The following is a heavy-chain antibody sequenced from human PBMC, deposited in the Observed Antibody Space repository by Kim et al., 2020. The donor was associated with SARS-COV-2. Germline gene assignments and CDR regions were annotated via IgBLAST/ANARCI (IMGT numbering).Heavy chain of an antibody. J-gene: IGHJ4*02. CDR2: IWYDGSNK. Sequence: GGSLRLSCAASGFTFSSYGMHWVRQAPGKGLEWVAVIWYDGSNKYYADSVKGRFTISRDNSKNTLYLQMNSLRAEDSAVYYCAKEYDCGGDCYHQFDYWGQGTLVTVSS. V-gene: IGHV3-33*06. CDR3: AKEYDCGGDCYHQFDY. D-gene: IGHD2-21*02. CDR1: GFTFSSYG.